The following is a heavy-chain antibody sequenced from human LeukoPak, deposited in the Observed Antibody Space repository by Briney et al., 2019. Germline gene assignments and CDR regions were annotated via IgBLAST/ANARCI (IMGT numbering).Heavy chain of an antibody. CDR2: ISGSGDST. CDR1: GFTFSDYA. Sequence: PGGSLRLSCAASGFTFSDYAMSWVRQAPGKGLEWVSTISGSGDSTYYADSVKGRFTISRDNSKNTLYLQMNSLGADDSAIYYCAKESKWLPSYWGQGTRVTVSS. D-gene: IGHD6-19*01. CDR3: AKESKWLPSY. J-gene: IGHJ4*02. V-gene: IGHV3-23*01.